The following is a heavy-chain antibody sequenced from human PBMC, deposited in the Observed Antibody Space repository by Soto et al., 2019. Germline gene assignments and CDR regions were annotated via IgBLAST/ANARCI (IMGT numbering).Heavy chain of an antibody. CDR2: MYYSGRT. D-gene: IGHD3-22*01. J-gene: IGHJ6*02. CDR3: AGSGYYHNSGMDV. V-gene: IGHV4-59*08. CDR1: GVSISNYH. Sequence: SETLSLTCTVSGVSISNYHWSWIRQSPGKGLESIGYMYYSGRTGYNPSLKSRVTFSVDTSKNQFSLRLSSVTAADTAVYYCAGSGYYHNSGMDVWGQGTTVTVSS.